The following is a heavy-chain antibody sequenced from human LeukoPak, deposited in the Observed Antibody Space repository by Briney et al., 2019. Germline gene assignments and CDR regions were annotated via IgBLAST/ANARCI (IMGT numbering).Heavy chain of an antibody. D-gene: IGHD3-10*01. CDR1: GYTFTSYY. Sequence: GASVKVSCKASGYTFTSYYMHWVRQAPGQGLEWMGWISTYNGNTNYAQKLQGRVTMTTDTSTSTAYMELRRLRSDDTAVYYCAREFVDEPYYYGSGTYPPFDYWGQGTLVTVSS. J-gene: IGHJ4*02. V-gene: IGHV1-18*04. CDR2: ISTYNGNT. CDR3: AREFVDEPYYYGSGTYPPFDY.